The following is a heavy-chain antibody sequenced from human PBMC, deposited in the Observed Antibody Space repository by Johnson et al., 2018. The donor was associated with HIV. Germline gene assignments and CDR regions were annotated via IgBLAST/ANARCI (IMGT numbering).Heavy chain of an antibody. J-gene: IGHJ3*02. D-gene: IGHD2-2*01. CDR1: GFTVSSNY. V-gene: IGHV3-66*02. CDR2: IYSGGST. Sequence: VKLVESGGGVVQPGRSLRLSCAASGFTVSSNYMSWVRQAPGTGLEWVSVIYSGGSTYYADSVKGRFTISSDNSKNTLYLQMNSLRAEDTAVYYCARDEERYHAFDIWGQGTMVTVSS. CDR3: ARDEERYHAFDI.